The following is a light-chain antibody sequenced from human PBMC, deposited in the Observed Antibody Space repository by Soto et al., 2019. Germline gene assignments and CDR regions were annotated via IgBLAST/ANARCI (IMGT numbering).Light chain of an antibody. Sequence: DIVMTQSPATLSVSPGESATLSCRASQSVNTNLAWYQQKPGRAPRLLIHGASTRATGIPARFSGSGSGTDFTLNISSLQSEDFAVYYCQQYNNWPPHTFGQGTRLEIK. J-gene: IGKJ2*01. CDR1: QSVNTN. CDR3: QQYNNWPPHT. V-gene: IGKV3-15*01. CDR2: GAS.